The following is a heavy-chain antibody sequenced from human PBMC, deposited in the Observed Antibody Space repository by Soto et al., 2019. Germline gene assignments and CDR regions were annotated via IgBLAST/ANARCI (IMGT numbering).Heavy chain of an antibody. J-gene: IGHJ5*02. CDR1: GYNFATYW. Sequence: GESLKISCQASGYNFATYWIAWVRQMPGKGLEYMGIIYPGNSDARYSPSFQGQVTFSADKSISTAYLHCSSLKASDTAMYYCARHGFYGDYASNYFDPWAQGTLVTVSS. CDR3: ARHGFYGDYASNYFDP. CDR2: IYPGNSDA. V-gene: IGHV5-51*01. D-gene: IGHD4-17*01.